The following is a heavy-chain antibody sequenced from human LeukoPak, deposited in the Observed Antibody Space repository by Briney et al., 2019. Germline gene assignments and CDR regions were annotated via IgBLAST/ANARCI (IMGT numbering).Heavy chain of an antibody. CDR2: ISGSGGST. J-gene: IGHJ4*02. D-gene: IGHD3-10*01. CDR1: GFTFIGYV. V-gene: IGHV3-23*01. CDR3: AKGHYYYHGSGGYYNAPFDY. Sequence: GGALRLSCAASGFTFIGYVMSWVRQAPGKGLEWVSAISGSGGSTYYADSLKGRFTISRDNSKNTLYLQMNSLRAEDTAVYYCAKGHYYYHGSGGYYNAPFDYWGQGTLVTVSS.